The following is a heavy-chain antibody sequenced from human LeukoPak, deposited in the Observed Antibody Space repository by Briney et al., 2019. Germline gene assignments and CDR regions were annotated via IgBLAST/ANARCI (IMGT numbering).Heavy chain of an antibody. CDR2: IYYSGST. D-gene: IGHD2-21*02. CDR3: AREGLLAYCGGDCYSGAFDI. CDR1: GGSISSYY. Sequence: PSETLSLTCTVSGGSISSYYWSWIRQPPGKGLEWIGYIYYSGSTNYNPSLKSRVTISVDTSKNQFSLKLSSVTAADTAVYYCAREGLLAYCGGDCYSGAFDIWGQGTMVTVSS. V-gene: IGHV4-59*01. J-gene: IGHJ3*02.